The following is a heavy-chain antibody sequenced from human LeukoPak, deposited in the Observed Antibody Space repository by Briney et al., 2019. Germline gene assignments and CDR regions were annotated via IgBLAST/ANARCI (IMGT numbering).Heavy chain of an antibody. J-gene: IGHJ5*02. CDR3: ARRGSSWYGVWFDP. D-gene: IGHD6-13*01. CDR2: INPNSGGT. CDR1: GYTFTGYY. V-gene: IGHV1-2*02. Sequence: GASVKVSCKASGYTFTGYYMHWVRQAPGQGLEWMGWINPNSGGTNYAQKFRGRVTMTRDTSISTAYMELSRLRSDDTAVYYCARRGSSWYGVWFDPWGQGTLVTVSS.